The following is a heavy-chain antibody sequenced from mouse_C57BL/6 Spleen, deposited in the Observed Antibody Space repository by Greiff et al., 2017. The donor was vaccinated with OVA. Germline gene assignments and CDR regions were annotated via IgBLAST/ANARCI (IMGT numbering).Heavy chain of an antibody. V-gene: IGHV3-6*01. D-gene: IGHD4-1*01. Sequence: EVQLQESGPGLVKPSQSLSLTCSVTGYSITSGYYWNWIRQFPGNKLEWMGYISYDGSNNYNPSLKNRISITRDTSKNQFFLKLNSVTTEDTATYYCAREELGSLDYWGQGTTLTVSS. CDR1: GYSITSGYY. CDR2: ISYDGSN. J-gene: IGHJ2*01. CDR3: AREELGSLDY.